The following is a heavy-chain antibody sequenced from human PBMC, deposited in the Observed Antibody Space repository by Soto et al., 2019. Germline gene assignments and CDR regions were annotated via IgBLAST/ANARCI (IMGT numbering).Heavy chain of an antibody. CDR2: ISGNNGDT. D-gene: IGHD3-10*01. CDR1: GYTFISFG. V-gene: IGHV1-18*01. Sequence: QVQLVQSGAEVKKPGASVKVSCKASGYTFISFGITWVRQAPGQGLEWMGWISGNNGDTKYAQKLQGRVTMTTDTSTSTGYMELRSLRSDDTAVYYCARSGDGNWFDTWGHGTLVTVSS. CDR3: ARSGDGNWFDT. J-gene: IGHJ5*01.